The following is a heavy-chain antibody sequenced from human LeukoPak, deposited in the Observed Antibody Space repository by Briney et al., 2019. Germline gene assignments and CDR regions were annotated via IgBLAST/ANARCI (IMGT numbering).Heavy chain of an antibody. V-gene: IGHV4-61*01. D-gene: IGHD3-10*01. J-gene: IGHJ4*02. CDR2: IYYSGST. CDR1: GGSVSSGSYY. Sequence: SETLSLTCTVSGGSVSSGSYYWSWIRQPPGKGLEWIGYIYYSGSTNYNPSLKSRVTISVDTSKNQFSLKLSSVTAADTAVYYCARDRRDYFDYWGQGTLVTVSS. CDR3: ARDRRDYFDY.